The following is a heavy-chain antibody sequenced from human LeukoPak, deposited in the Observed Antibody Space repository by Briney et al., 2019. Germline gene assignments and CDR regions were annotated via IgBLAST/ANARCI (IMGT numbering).Heavy chain of an antibody. CDR2: ISGSGGST. CDR3: AKDIKIAAAAVYYFDY. D-gene: IGHD6-13*01. CDR1: VFTFSSYA. V-gene: IGHV3-23*01. Sequence: GGSLRLSCAASVFTFSSYAMSWVRQAPGKGLEWVSAISGSGGSTYYADSVKGRFTISRDNSKNTLYLQMNSLRAEDTAVDYCAKDIKIAAAAVYYFDYWGQGTLVTVSS. J-gene: IGHJ4*02.